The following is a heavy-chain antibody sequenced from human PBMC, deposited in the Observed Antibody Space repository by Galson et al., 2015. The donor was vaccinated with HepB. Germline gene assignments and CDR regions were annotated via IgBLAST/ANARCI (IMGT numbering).Heavy chain of an antibody. V-gene: IGHV4-59*08. CDR1: GASINSHY. Sequence: LSLTCSVSGASINSHYWSWIRQPPGKGLEWSGYIYYTGSTNYSPSLQSRVTISVDTSKNQFSLNLSSVTAADTAVYYCARLSVRLQGLRPLYAFDIWGQGTMVTVSS. CDR2: IYYTGST. CDR3: ARLSVRLQGLRPLYAFDI. J-gene: IGHJ3*02. D-gene: IGHD3-10*01.